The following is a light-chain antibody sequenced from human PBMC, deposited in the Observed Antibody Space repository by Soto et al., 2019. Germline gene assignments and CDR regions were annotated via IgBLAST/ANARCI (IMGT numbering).Light chain of an antibody. Sequence: QSALTQPASVSGSPGQSITISCTGTSSDDGSYNLVSWYQQHPGKAPKLMIYEGSKRPSGVSNRFSGSKSGNTASLTISGLQAEDEADYYCCSYAGSSTVFGGRTKLTVL. CDR1: SSDDGSYNL. J-gene: IGLJ3*02. CDR3: CSYAGSSTV. CDR2: EGS. V-gene: IGLV2-23*01.